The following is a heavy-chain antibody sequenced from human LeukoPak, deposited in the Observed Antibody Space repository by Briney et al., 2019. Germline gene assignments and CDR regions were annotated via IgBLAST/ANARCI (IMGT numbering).Heavy chain of an antibody. CDR1: GFPFSSYA. CDR2: ISGSGGST. CDR3: AKDDGSTSCFDY. Sequence: GSLRPSSAASGFPFSSYAISWVRPAPGQGLGWVSAISGSGGSTYYADSVKGRFTISRDNSKNTLYLQMNSLRAEDTAVYYCAKDDGSTSCFDYWGQGTLVTVSS. V-gene: IGHV3-23*01. D-gene: IGHD2-2*01. J-gene: IGHJ4*02.